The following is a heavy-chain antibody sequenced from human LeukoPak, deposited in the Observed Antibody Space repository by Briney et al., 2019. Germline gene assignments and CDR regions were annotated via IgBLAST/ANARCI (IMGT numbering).Heavy chain of an antibody. CDR1: GFTFSSYG. V-gene: IGHV3-33*01. J-gene: IGHJ4*02. Sequence: GRSLRLFCAASGFTFSSYGMHWVRQAPGKGLGWVAVIWYDGSNKYYADSVKGRFTISRDNSKNTLYLQMNSLRAEDTAVYYCARVVAVVDYYFDYWGQGTLVTVSS. D-gene: IGHD2-15*01. CDR3: ARVVAVVDYYFDY. CDR2: IWYDGSNK.